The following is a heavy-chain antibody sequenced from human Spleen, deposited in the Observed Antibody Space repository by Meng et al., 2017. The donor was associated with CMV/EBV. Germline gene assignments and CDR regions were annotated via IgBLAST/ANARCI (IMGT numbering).Heavy chain of an antibody. J-gene: IGHJ6*02. D-gene: IGHD3-10*01. CDR3: AAWGSWSRSMDV. CDR1: GGSFSGYY. V-gene: IGHV4-34*01. CDR2: INHSGST. Sequence: SETLSLTCAVYGGSFSGYYWSWIRQPPGKGLEWIGEINHSGSTNYNPSLTSRVTISVDTSKNQFSLKLSSVTAADTAVYYCAAWGSWSRSMDVWGQGTTVTVSS.